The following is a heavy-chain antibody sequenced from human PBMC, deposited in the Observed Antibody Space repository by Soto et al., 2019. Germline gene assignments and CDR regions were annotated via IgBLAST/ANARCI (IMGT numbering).Heavy chain of an antibody. D-gene: IGHD7-27*01. V-gene: IGHV3-30-3*01. Sequence: QVQLVESGGGVVQPGRSLRLSCAASGFTFSSYAMHWVRQAPGKGLEWVAVISYDGSNKYYADSVKGRFTISRDNSKNTLYLQMNSLRAEDTAVYYCARDPGEMPFDYWGQGTLVTVSS. J-gene: IGHJ4*02. CDR2: ISYDGSNK. CDR1: GFTFSSYA. CDR3: ARDPGEMPFDY.